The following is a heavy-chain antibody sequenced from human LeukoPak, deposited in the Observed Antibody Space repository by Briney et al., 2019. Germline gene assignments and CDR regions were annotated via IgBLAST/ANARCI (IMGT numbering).Heavy chain of an antibody. D-gene: IGHD3-16*01. Sequence: GGSLRLSCAASGCTFNNYAMSWVRQAPGRGLEWVSAISGSGSSTFYADSVRGRCTISRDNSKNTLYVQMSSLRAEDTAVYYCAKMGGSIYEVYFDYWGQGTLVTVSS. CDR1: GCTFNNYA. CDR3: AKMGGSIYEVYFDY. V-gene: IGHV3-23*01. CDR2: ISGSGSST. J-gene: IGHJ4*02.